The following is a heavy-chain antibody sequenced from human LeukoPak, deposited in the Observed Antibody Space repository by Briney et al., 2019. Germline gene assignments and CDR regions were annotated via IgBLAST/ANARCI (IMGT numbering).Heavy chain of an antibody. CDR2: ISGSGGST. Sequence: PGGSLRLSCAASGFTFSSYGMSWVRQAPGKGLEWVSAISGSGGSTYYADSVKGRFTISRDNSKNTLYLQMNSLKTEDTAVYYCTRDQTPYYWGQGTLVTVSS. J-gene: IGHJ4*02. CDR3: TRDQTPYY. V-gene: IGHV3-23*01. CDR1: GFTFSSYG.